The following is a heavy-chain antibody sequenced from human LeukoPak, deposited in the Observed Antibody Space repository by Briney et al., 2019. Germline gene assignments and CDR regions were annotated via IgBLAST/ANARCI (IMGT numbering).Heavy chain of an antibody. J-gene: IGHJ4*02. Sequence: SETLSLTCTVSGGSISSSSYYWGWVRQPPGKGLEWIGRIYYSGSTYYNPSLKSRVTISVATSKNQFSLKLSSVAAADTAVYFCAREAYDILTGYFNDYWGQGTLVTV. CDR3: AREAYDILTGYFNDY. CDR1: GGSISSSSYY. CDR2: IYYSGST. V-gene: IGHV4-39*07. D-gene: IGHD3-9*01.